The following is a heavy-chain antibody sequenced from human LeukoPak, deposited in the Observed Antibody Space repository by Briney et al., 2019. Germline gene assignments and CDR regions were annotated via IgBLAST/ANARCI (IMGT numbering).Heavy chain of an antibody. V-gene: IGHV1-2*02. CDR1: GYTFTGYY. J-gene: IGHJ4*02. Sequence: ASVKVSCKASGYTFTGYYMHWVRQAPGQGLEWMGWINPNSGGTNYAQKFQGRVTMTRDTSISTAYMELSRLRSDDTAVYYCARSIAAAGLPLDYWGQGTLVTVSS. D-gene: IGHD6-13*01. CDR2: INPNSGGT. CDR3: ARSIAAAGLPLDY.